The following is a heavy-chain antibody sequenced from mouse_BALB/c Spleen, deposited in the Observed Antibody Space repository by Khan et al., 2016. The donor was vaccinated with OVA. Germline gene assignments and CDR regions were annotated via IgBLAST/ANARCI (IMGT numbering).Heavy chain of an antibody. CDR3: ARGYGGDFDY. D-gene: IGHD1-1*02. J-gene: IGHJ2*02. CDR2: ISYSGNT. Sequence: EVKLLESGPGLVKPSQSLSLTCTVTGYSITSDYAWNWIRQFPGNKLGWMGFISYSGNTKYNPSLKSRFSLTRDTSKNQFFLQLNSVTTEDTATYYGARGYGGDFDYWGQGTSLTVSA. CDR1: GYSITSDYA. V-gene: IGHV3-2*02.